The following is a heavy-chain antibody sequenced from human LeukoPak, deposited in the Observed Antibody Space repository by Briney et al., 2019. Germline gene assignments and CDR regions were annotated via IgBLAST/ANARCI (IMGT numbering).Heavy chain of an antibody. D-gene: IGHD6-19*01. V-gene: IGHV4-59*12. CDR2: IYYSGST. J-gene: IGHJ4*02. CDR1: GGSISSYY. Sequence: TSETLSLTCTVSGGSISSYYWSWIRQPPGKGLEWIGYIYYSGSTNYNPSLKSRVTISVDKSKNQFSLKLSSVTAADTAVYYCARKAGSGWTFDYWGQGTLVTVSS. CDR3: ARKAGSGWTFDY.